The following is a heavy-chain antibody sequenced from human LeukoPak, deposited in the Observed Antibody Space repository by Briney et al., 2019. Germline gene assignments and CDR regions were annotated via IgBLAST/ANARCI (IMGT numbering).Heavy chain of an antibody. V-gene: IGHV3-21*01. CDR3: ARGGRAAAGSLGY. Sequence: GGSLRLSCAASGFTFSSYSMNWVRQAPGKGLEWVSSISSSSSYIYYADSVKGRFTISRDNAKNSLYLQMNSLRAEDTAVYYWARGGRAAAGSLGYWGQGTLVTVSS. CDR1: GFTFSSYS. CDR2: ISSSSSYI. D-gene: IGHD6-13*01. J-gene: IGHJ4*02.